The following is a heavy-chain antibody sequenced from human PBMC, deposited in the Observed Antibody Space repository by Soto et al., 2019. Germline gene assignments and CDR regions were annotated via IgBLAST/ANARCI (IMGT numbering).Heavy chain of an antibody. CDR1: GGTFSSYA. V-gene: IGHV1-69*01. CDR2: IIPIFGTA. Sequence: QVQLVQSGAEVKKPGSSVKVSCKASGGTFSSYAISWVRQAPGQGLEWMGGIIPIFGTANYAQKFQGRVRITADESTSTAYMELSSLRSEDTAVYYCARGPHQYCSSTSCENWYFDLWGRGTLVTVSS. CDR3: ARGPHQYCSSTSCENWYFDL. D-gene: IGHD2-2*01. J-gene: IGHJ2*01.